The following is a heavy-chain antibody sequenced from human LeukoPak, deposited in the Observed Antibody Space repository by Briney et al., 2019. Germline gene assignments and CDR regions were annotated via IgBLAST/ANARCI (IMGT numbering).Heavy chain of an antibody. Sequence: PSETLSLTCAVYGGSFSGYYWSWIRQPPGKGLEWIGEINHSGSTNYNPFLKSRVTISVDTSKSQFSLKLSSVTAADTAVYYCALVVNDAFDIWGQGTMVTVSS. D-gene: IGHD2-15*01. CDR3: ALVVNDAFDI. CDR2: INHSGST. V-gene: IGHV4-34*01. CDR1: GGSFSGYY. J-gene: IGHJ3*02.